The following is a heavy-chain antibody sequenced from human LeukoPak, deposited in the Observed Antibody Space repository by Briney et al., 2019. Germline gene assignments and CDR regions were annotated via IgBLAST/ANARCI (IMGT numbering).Heavy chain of an antibody. V-gene: IGHV3-23*01. J-gene: IGHJ4*02. CDR1: GFIFSSYA. CDR3: AKAGHYGSGSYYSDY. Sequence: GGSLRLSCAASGFIFSSYAMTWVRQAPGRGLEWLSTISGSGTTTYYVDSVKGRFTVSRDNSKNTLYLQMNSLRAGDTAVYYCAKAGHYGSGSYYSDYWGRGTLVTVSP. CDR2: ISGSGTTT. D-gene: IGHD3-10*01.